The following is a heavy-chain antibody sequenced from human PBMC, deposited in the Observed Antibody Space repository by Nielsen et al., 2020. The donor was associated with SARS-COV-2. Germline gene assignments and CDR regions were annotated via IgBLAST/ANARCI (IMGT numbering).Heavy chain of an antibody. CDR1: GGSISSGGYY. D-gene: IGHD6-6*01. CDR3: AAQLRYSSSSLSVVY. CDR2: IYYSGST. V-gene: IGHV4-31*03. Sequence: LRLSCTVSGGSISSGGYYWSWIRQHPGKGLEWIGYIYYSGSTYYNPSLKSRVTISVDTSKNQFSLKLSSVTAADTAVYYCAAQLRYSSSSLSVVYWGQGTLVTVSS. J-gene: IGHJ4*02.